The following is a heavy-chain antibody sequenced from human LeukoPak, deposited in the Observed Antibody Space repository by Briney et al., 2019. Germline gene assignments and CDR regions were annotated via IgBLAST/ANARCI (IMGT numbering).Heavy chain of an antibody. Sequence: GGSLRLSCVASGFTFSDYWMSWVRQAPGQGLEWVANISPDGDRENYVDSVKGRFSISRDNAKNSLFLQMHSLSAEDTAVYYCASKFPYCSGGSCALGGQGTLVTVSS. D-gene: IGHD2-15*01. CDR1: GFTFSDYW. V-gene: IGHV3-7*01. J-gene: IGHJ4*02. CDR2: ISPDGDRE. CDR3: ASKFPYCSGGSCAL.